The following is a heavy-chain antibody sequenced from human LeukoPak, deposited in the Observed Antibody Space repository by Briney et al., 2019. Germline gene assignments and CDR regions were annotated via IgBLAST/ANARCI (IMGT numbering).Heavy chain of an antibody. D-gene: IGHD5-24*01. V-gene: IGHV4-59*01. CDR1: GGSIGSYY. J-gene: IGHJ4*02. CDR3: TRRRRDGYNFDL. CDR2: VFSSGST. Sequence: PSETLSLTCTVSGGSIGSYYWSWIRQPPGKGLEWIGYVFSSGSTTYNPSLKSRVTIPVDTSKNQFSMELSSVTAADTAMYYCTRRRRDGYNFDLWGQGTLVTVSS.